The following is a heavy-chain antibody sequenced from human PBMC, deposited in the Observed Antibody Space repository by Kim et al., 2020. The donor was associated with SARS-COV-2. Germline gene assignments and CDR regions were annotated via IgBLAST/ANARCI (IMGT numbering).Heavy chain of an antibody. CDR3: ARGQGYYASASPPEY. Sequence: GGSLRLSCAASRFTFSNFAMHWVRQAPGKGLEWVAVISYDGSSTYYADSVKGRFTISRDNSKNTLSLQMNSLRPEDTTVYYCARGQGYYASASPPEYWGPGTLVTVSS. CDR2: ISYDGSST. V-gene: IGHV3-30*04. CDR1: RFTFSNFA. D-gene: IGHD3-10*01. J-gene: IGHJ4*02.